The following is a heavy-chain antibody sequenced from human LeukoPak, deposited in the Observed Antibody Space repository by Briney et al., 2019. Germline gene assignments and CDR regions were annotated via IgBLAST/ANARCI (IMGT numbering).Heavy chain of an antibody. CDR1: GFTFSSYG. D-gene: IGHD6-13*01. Sequence: PGGSLRLSCAASGFTFSSYGMSWVRLAPGKGLEWVSDISGSGGTTYYADSVKGRFSISRDNSKSTLYLQMNSLTAEDTALYYCARDRVYSTTTIFDFWGQGTLVTVSS. J-gene: IGHJ4*02. CDR3: ARDRVYSTTTIFDF. V-gene: IGHV3-23*01. CDR2: ISGSGGTT.